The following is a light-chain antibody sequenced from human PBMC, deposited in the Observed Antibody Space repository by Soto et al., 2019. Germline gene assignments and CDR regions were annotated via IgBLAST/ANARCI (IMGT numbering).Light chain of an antibody. J-gene: IGLJ1*01. Sequence: QSALTQPASVSGSPGQSITISCTGTSSDIGAYKYVSWYQQHPGKAPKLMIYEVSNRPSGVSNRFSGSKSGNTASLTISGLQAEDEADYYCSSYTSSSPYVFGTGTKLTVL. CDR1: SSDIGAYKY. CDR2: EVS. V-gene: IGLV2-14*01. CDR3: SSYTSSSPYV.